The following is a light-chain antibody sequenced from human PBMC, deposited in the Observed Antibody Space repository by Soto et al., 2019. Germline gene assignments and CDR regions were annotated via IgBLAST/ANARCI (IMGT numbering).Light chain of an antibody. Sequence: QSVLTQPASVSGSPGQSITISCTGTSSDVGGYNYVSWYQQHPGKAPKLMIYDVSNRPSGVSNRFSGSKSGNTASLTISGLQAEDEADYYCGSYTSSLYVFGTGTKLTVL. CDR1: SSDVGGYNY. CDR3: GSYTSSLYV. CDR2: DVS. J-gene: IGLJ1*01. V-gene: IGLV2-14*01.